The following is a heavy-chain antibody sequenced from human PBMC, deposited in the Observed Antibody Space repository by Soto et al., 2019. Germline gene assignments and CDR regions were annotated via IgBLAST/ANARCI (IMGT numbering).Heavy chain of an antibody. CDR1: GFTFSSYA. CDR3: AKTASMTIRDGFDH. J-gene: IGHJ4*02. V-gene: IGHV3-23*01. CDR2: ISGSGSNP. D-gene: IGHD4-17*01. Sequence: EVQVLESGGGLVQPGGSLRLSCAASGFTFSSYAMIWVRQAPGQGLEWVSAISGSGSNPYYADSVKGRFTISRDNSKNTLYPQMNSLRAEDTALYYCAKTASMTIRDGFDHWGQGTLVTVSS.